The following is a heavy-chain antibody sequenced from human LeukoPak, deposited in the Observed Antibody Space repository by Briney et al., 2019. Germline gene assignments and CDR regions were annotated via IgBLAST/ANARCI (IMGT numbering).Heavy chain of an antibody. Sequence: PGGSLRLSCAASGFTFSRYVVSWVRQVPGRRPDWVSTISSTGGEIFYADSVKGRFTISRDNSNNMVYLQMDSLRTDDTALYYCVRRDIYTTSSWGAFDIWGQGTLVTVSS. V-gene: IGHV3-23*01. CDR3: VRRDIYTTSSWGAFDI. D-gene: IGHD6-6*01. J-gene: IGHJ3*02. CDR1: GFTFSRYV. CDR2: ISSTGGEI.